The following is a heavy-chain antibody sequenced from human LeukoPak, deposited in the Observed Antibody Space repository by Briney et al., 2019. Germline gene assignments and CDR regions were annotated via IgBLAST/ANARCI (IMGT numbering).Heavy chain of an antibody. J-gene: IGHJ4*02. Sequence: PGGSLRLSCAASGFTFSSHSMNWVRQAPGKGLEWVSGISGSGGSTYYADFVKGRFTISRDNSKNTLYLQMNSLRAEDTAVYYCARALWFGEFLFDYWGQGTLVTVSS. CDR2: ISGSGGST. D-gene: IGHD3-10*01. CDR1: GFTFSSHS. V-gene: IGHV3-23*01. CDR3: ARALWFGEFLFDY.